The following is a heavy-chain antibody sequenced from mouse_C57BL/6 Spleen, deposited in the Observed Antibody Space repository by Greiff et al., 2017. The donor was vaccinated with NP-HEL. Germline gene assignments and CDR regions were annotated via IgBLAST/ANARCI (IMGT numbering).Heavy chain of an antibody. CDR3: ARDGSNYFDY. D-gene: IGHD4-1*01. Sequence: EVMLVESEGGLVQPGSSMKLSCTASGFTFSDYYMAWVRQVPEKGLEWVANINYDGSSTYYLDSLKSRFIISRDNAKNILYLQMSSLKSEDTATYYCARDGSNYFDYWGQGTTLTVSS. V-gene: IGHV5-16*01. CDR1: GFTFSDYY. J-gene: IGHJ2*01. CDR2: INYDGSST.